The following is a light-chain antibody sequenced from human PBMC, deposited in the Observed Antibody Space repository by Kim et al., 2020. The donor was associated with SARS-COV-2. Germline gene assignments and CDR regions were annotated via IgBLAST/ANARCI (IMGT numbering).Light chain of an antibody. CDR2: EDN. J-gene: IGLJ3*02. CDR3: QSYDSSNQV. V-gene: IGLV6-57*03. Sequence: GKTVTISCTRSSGSLASNYVQWYQQRPGSAPTTVIYEDNQRPSGVPDRFSGSIDSSSNSASLTISGLKTEDEADYYCQSYDSSNQVFGGGTKLTVL. CDR1: SGSLASNY.